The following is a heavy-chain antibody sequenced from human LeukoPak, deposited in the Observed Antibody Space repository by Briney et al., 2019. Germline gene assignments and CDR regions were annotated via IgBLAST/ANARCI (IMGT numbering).Heavy chain of an antibody. D-gene: IGHD6-19*01. CDR2: IYYSGST. V-gene: IGHV4-59*01. CDR3: ARDLGSSGWYPYPPNTGYFQH. Sequence: SETLSLTCTVSGGSISSYYWSWIRQPPGKGLEWIGYIYYSGSTNYNPSLKSRVTISVDTSKNQFSLKLSSVTAEDTAVYYCARDLGSSGWYPYPPNTGYFQHWGQGTLVTVSS. CDR1: GGSISSYY. J-gene: IGHJ1*01.